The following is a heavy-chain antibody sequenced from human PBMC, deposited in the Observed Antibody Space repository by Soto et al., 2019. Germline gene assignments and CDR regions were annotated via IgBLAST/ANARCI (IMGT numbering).Heavy chain of an antibody. V-gene: IGHV4-34*01. J-gene: IGHJ4*02. D-gene: IGHD4-17*01. Sequence: SETLSLTCAVYGGSFSGYYWSWIRQPPGKGLEWIGEINHSGSTNYNPSLKSRVTISVDTSKNQFSLKLSSVTAADTAVYYCARFGDYGDYEDYWGQGTLVTVSS. CDR1: GGSFSGYY. CDR2: INHSGST. CDR3: ARFGDYGDYEDY.